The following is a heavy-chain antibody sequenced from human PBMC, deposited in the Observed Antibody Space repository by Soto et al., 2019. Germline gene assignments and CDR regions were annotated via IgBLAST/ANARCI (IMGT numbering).Heavy chain of an antibody. D-gene: IGHD2-2*01. V-gene: IGHV3-33*01. Sequence: PGGSLRLSCAASGFTFSSYGMHWVRQAPGKGLEWVAVIWYDGSNKYYADSVKGRFTISRDNSKNTLYLQMNSLRAEDTAVYYCLAGVGDQLHGEGYWGQGTLVTVSS. CDR1: GFTFSSYG. CDR2: IWYDGSNK. J-gene: IGHJ4*02. CDR3: LAGVGDQLHGEGY.